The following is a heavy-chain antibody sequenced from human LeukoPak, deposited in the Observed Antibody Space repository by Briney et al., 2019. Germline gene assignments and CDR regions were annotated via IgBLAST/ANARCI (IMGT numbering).Heavy chain of an antibody. CDR2: ISAYNGNT. D-gene: IGHD3-10*01. Sequence: ASVKVSCKASGYTFTSYDISWVRQAPGQGLEWMGWISAYNGNTNYAQKLQGRVTMTTDTSTSTAYMELRSLRSDDTAVYYCARDEPGGSGSFPYYYYGMDVWGQGTTVTVSS. CDR1: GYTFTSYD. J-gene: IGHJ6*02. CDR3: ARDEPGGSGSFPYYYYGMDV. V-gene: IGHV1-18*01.